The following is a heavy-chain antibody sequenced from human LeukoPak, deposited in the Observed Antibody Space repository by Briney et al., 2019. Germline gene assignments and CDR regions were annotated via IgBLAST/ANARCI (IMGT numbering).Heavy chain of an antibody. J-gene: IGHJ6*02. D-gene: IGHD4-23*01. Sequence: PGGSLRLSCSASGFTFSAYTMNWVRQAPGQGLEWVSYISSGSSSVYYADSVKGRFTISRDNAKNSLYLQMNSLRAEDTAVYYCARDGGLRWPYYYYGMDVWGQGTTVTVSS. CDR3: ARDGGLRWPYYYYGMDV. V-gene: IGHV3-48*04. CDR2: ISSGSSSV. CDR1: GFTFSAYT.